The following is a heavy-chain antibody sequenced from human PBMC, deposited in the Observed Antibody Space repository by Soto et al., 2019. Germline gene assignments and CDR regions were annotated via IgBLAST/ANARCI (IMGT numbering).Heavy chain of an antibody. CDR1: GFTFSSYG. V-gene: IGHV3-33*01. D-gene: IGHD3-10*01. CDR3: ARAFVLWFGELLGDTEAVADY. Sequence: PGGSLRLSCAASGFTFSSYGMHWVRQAPGKGLEWVAVIWYDGSNKYYADSVKGRFTISRDNSKNTLYLQMNSLRAEDTAVYYCARAFVLWFGELLGDTEAVADYWGQGSLVTVSS. CDR2: IWYDGSNK. J-gene: IGHJ4*02.